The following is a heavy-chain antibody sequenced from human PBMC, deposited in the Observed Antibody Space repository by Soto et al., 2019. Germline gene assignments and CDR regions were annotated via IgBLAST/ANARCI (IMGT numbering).Heavy chain of an antibody. CDR1: GGSISSGGYY. D-gene: IGHD2-21*01. V-gene: IGHV4-31*03. CDR2: IYYSGST. CDR3: ARTDIVVQWFDP. J-gene: IGHJ5*02. Sequence: SETLSLTCTVSGGSISSGGYYWSWIRQHPGKGLEWIGYIYYSGSTYYNPSLKSRVTISVDTSKNQFSLKLSSVTAADTAVYCCARTDIVVQWFDPSGPGTLVTVSS.